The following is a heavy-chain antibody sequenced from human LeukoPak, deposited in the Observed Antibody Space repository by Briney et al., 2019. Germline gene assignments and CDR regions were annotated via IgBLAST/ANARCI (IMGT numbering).Heavy chain of an antibody. D-gene: IGHD3-9*01. V-gene: IGHV1-69*06. Sequence: AASVKVSCKASGGTFSSYAISWVRQAPGQGLEWMGGIIPIFGTANYAQKFQGRVTITADRSTSTAYMELSSLRSEDTAVYYCARETYSNILTGTDYWGPGTLVTVSS. CDR3: ARETYSNILTGTDY. J-gene: IGHJ4*02. CDR1: GGTFSSYA. CDR2: IIPIFGTA.